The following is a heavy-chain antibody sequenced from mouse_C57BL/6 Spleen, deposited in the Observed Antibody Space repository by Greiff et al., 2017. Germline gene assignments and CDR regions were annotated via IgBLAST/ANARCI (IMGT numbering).Heavy chain of an antibody. CDR1: GYTFTDYY. J-gene: IGHJ1*03. CDR3: ARRITTVVAHWYFDV. CDR2: INPNNGGT. Sequence: VQLQQSGPELVKPGASVKISCKASGYTFTDYYMNWVKQSHGKSLEWIGDINPNNGGTSYNQKFKGKATLTVDKSSSTAYMELRSLPSEDSAVYYCARRITTVVAHWYFDVWGTGTTVTVSS. V-gene: IGHV1-26*01. D-gene: IGHD1-1*01.